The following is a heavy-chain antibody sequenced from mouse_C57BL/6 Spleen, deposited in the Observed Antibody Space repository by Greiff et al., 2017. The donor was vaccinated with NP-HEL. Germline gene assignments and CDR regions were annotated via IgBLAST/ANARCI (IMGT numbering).Heavy chain of an antibody. Sequence: EVKLMESRAELVRPGASVKLSCTASGFNIKDDYMHWVKQRPEQGLEWIGWIDPENGDTEYASKFQGKATITADTSSNTAYLQLSSLTSEDTAVYYCTAYGTPFAYWGQGTLVTVSA. CDR2: IDPENGDT. CDR3: TAYGTPFAY. J-gene: IGHJ3*01. CDR1: GFNIKDDY. V-gene: IGHV14-4*01. D-gene: IGHD6-5*01.